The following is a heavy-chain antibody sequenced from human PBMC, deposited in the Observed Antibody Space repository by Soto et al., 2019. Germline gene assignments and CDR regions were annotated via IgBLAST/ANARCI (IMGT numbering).Heavy chain of an antibody. CDR2: IIPIFGTA. D-gene: IGHD2-2*01. J-gene: IGHJ6*02. V-gene: IGHV1-69*13. CDR3: ARDTPDIVLVPAEDYYGMDV. Sequence: SVKVSCKASGGTFSSYTFSWVRQAPGQGLEWMGGIIPIFGTANYAQKFQGRVTITADESTSTAYMELSSLRSEDTAVYYCARDTPDIVLVPAEDYYGMDVWGQGTTVTVSS. CDR1: GGTFSSYT.